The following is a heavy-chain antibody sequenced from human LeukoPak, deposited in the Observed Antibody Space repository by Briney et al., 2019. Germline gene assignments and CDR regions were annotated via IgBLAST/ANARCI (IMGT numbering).Heavy chain of an antibody. CDR2: ISAYNGNT. CDR3: ARDLGWNHRLDAFDI. D-gene: IGHD1-14*01. J-gene: IGHJ3*02. CDR1: GYTFTSYG. V-gene: IGHV1-18*01. Sequence: GASVKVSCKASGYTFTSYGISWVRQAPGQGLEWMGWISAYNGNTNYAQKLQGRVTLTTDTSTSTAYMELRSLRSDDTAVYYCARDLGWNHRLDAFDIWGQGTMVTVSS.